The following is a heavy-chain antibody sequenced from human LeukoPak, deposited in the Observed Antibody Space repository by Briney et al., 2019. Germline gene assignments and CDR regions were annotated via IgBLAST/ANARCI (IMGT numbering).Heavy chain of an antibody. CDR3: ARETRRGTNFDY. V-gene: IGHV3-48*01. Sequence: GGSLRLSCAASGFTFSDYSRNWFRQAPGKGLEGVSFISSSSSTIYYADSVKGRFTISRDNAQNSVYLQMNSLRAEDTAVYYCARETRRGTNFDYWGQGTQVTVPS. CDR1: GFTFSDYS. CDR2: ISSSSSTI. J-gene: IGHJ4*02.